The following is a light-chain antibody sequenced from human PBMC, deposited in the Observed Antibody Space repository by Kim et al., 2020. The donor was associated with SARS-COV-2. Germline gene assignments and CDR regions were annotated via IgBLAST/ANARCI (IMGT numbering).Light chain of an antibody. V-gene: IGKV3-20*01. J-gene: IGKJ2*03. CDR1: QSVSSSY. CDR3: QQYNSYPYS. CDR2: GAS. Sequence: EIVLTQSPGTLSLSPGERATLSCRASQSVSSSYLAWYQQKPGQAPRLLIYGASSRATGIPDRFSGSGSGTEFTLTISNLQPDDFAAYYCQQYNSYPYSFGQGTKLEI.